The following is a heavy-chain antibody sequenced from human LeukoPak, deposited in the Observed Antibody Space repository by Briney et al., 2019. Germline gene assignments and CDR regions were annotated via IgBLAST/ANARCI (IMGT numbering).Heavy chain of an antibody. D-gene: IGHD3-22*01. Sequence: PVKVSCKASGGTFSSYAISWVRPAPGQGLQCMGGIIPVFCTANYEQKCQGRGTITAEEWTSTAYMGLSSLRSEDTGVYYCARAADNYYYDSSGYYSLVSWGQRNLGTVSS. V-gene: IGHV1-69*01. J-gene: IGHJ4*02. CDR1: GGTFSSYA. CDR2: IIPVFCTA. CDR3: ARAADNYYYDSSGYYSLVS.